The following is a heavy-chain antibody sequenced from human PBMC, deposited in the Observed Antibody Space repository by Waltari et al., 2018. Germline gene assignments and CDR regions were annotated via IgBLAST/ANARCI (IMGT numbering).Heavy chain of an antibody. CDR3: ASPLIF. J-gene: IGHJ4*02. CDR1: GFTFSSSN. Sequence: EVQLVESGGGLVQPGGSLRLSCAASGFTFSSSNMNWVRQAPGKGLGWVSFISSSGNTIYYADSVKGRFTISRDNAKNSLYLQMNSLRDEDTAVYYCASPLIFRGQGTLVTVAS. D-gene: IGHD2-21*02. CDR2: ISSSGNTI. V-gene: IGHV3-48*02.